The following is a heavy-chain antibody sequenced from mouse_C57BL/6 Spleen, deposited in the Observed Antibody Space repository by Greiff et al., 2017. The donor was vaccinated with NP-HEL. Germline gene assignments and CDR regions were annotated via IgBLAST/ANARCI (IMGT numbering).Heavy chain of an antibody. J-gene: IGHJ4*01. CDR2: IRLKYDNYAY. Sequence: EVKVEESGGGLVQPGGPMKLSCVASGFTFSNYWMNWVRQSPEKGLEWVAQIRLKYDNYAYPYAVSVTGRFTISRDDSKSSVDLQMNNLRAEDTGSYYCTGGAAQTPYYAMDYWGQGTSVTVSS. CDR1: GFTFSNYW. V-gene: IGHV6-3*01. D-gene: IGHD3-2*02. CDR3: TGGAAQTPYYAMDY.